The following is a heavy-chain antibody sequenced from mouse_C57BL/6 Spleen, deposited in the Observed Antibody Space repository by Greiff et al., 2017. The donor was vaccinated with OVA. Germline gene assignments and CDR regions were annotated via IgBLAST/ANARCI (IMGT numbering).Heavy chain of an antibody. CDR3: TDGDCGAY. J-gene: IGHJ3*01. V-gene: IGHV1-15*01. D-gene: IGHD3-3*01. CDR2: IDPETGGT. CDR1: GYTFTDYE. Sequence: VQLQQSGAELVRPGASVTLSCKASGYTFTDYEMHWVKQTPVHGLEWIGAIDPETGGTAYNQKFKGKAILTADKSSSTAYMELRSLTYEDTAGYYCTDGDCGAYWGQGTLVTGSA.